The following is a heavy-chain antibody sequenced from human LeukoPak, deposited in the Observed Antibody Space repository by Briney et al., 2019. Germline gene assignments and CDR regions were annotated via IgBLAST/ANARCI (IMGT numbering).Heavy chain of an antibody. Sequence: PGGSLRLSCAASGFTFSDYYMSWFRQAPGKGLEWVSYVSGSGSPIYYADSVKGRFTISRDNAKNSLYLQMNSLRAEDTAVYYCASISLRFLDYWGQGTLVTVSS. D-gene: IGHD3-3*01. CDR2: VSGSGSPI. J-gene: IGHJ4*02. CDR3: ASISLRFLDY. V-gene: IGHV3-11*04. CDR1: GFTFSDYY.